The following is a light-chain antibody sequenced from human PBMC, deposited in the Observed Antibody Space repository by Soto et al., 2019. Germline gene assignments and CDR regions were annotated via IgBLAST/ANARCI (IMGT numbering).Light chain of an antibody. V-gene: IGLV2-8*01. CDR1: SSDVGGCNY. J-gene: IGLJ2*01. CDR3: RSFAGGGNPVL. CDR2: DVT. Sequence: QSALTQPPSASGSLGQSVTISCTGTSSDVGGCNYVSWHQQHPGKAPKVMIYDVTKRPPGVPDRFSGSKSGNTASLAVSGLQAEDEADYYCRSFAGGGNPVLLGGGTKLTVL.